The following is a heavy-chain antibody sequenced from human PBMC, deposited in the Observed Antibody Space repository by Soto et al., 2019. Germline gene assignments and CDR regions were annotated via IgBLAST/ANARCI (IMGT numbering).Heavy chain of an antibody. CDR2: IVVGSGNT. J-gene: IGHJ4*02. V-gene: IGHV1-58*01. CDR3: AADPYYDFWSGYYQYYFDY. Sequence: SVKVSCKASGFTFTSSAVQWVRQARGQRLEWIGWIVVGSGNTNYAQKFQERVTITRDMSTSTAYMELSSLRSEDTAVYYCAADPYYDFWSGYYQYYFDYWGQGTLVTVSS. D-gene: IGHD3-3*01. CDR1: GFTFTSSA.